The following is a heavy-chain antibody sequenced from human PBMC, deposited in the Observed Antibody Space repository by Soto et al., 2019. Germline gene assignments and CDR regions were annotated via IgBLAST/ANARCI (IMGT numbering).Heavy chain of an antibody. V-gene: IGHV1-3*01. J-gene: IGHJ4*02. Sequence: ASVKVSCKASGYTFTSYAMHWVRQAPGQRLEWMGWINAGNGNTKYSQKFQGRVTITRDTSASTAYMELSSLRSEDTAVYYRARDIVVVPAAPRAFDYWGQGTLVTVSS. CDR2: INAGNGNT. CDR1: GYTFTSYA. CDR3: ARDIVVVPAAPRAFDY. D-gene: IGHD2-2*01.